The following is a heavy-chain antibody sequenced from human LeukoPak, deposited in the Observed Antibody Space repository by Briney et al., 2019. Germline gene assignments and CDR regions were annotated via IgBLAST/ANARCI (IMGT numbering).Heavy chain of an antibody. J-gene: IGHJ6*02. CDR3: ARVVHYYFCMDV. CDR1: GGSISSHY. CDR2: IYYSGST. D-gene: IGHD2-15*01. V-gene: IGHV4-59*08. Sequence: SSETLSLTCTVSGGSISSHYWSWIRQPPGKGLEWIGYIYYSGSTNYNPSLKSRVTISVDTSKNQFSLKLSSVTAADTAVYYCARVVHYYFCMDVWGQGTPVTVSS.